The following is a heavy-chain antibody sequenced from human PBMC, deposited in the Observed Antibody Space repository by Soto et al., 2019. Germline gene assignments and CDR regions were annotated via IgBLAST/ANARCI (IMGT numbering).Heavy chain of an antibody. CDR3: AMVDNCVTPTPQDV. CDR2: ISPYSGNT. D-gene: IGHD5-12*01. Sequence: QVQLVQSGDEVRKPGSSVKVSCKASGYIFVNYGIAWVRQAPGQGLEWMGWISPYSGNTHYASKVQGRLNLTTDTSTSTADMDLGSLTPDATAVYYCAMVDNCVTPTPQDVWGQGTTVTVSS. CDR1: GYIFVNYG. V-gene: IGHV1-18*01. J-gene: IGHJ6*02.